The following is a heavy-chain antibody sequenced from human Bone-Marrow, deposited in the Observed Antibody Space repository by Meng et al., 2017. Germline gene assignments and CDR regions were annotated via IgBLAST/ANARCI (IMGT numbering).Heavy chain of an antibody. CDR1: GGSISSDNYP. CDR2: IYHSGTA. J-gene: IGHJ4*02. V-gene: IGHV4-30-2*01. CDR3: ARGDGYNRYFDY. D-gene: IGHD5-24*01. Sequence: QLQTQESGSGLVKPSQTLSLTCAVSGGSISSDNYPWSWIRQPPGKGLESIGYIYHSGTAYYNPSLESRVTISVDRSKNQFSLKLSSVTAADTAVYYCARGDGYNRYFDYWGQGTLVTVSS.